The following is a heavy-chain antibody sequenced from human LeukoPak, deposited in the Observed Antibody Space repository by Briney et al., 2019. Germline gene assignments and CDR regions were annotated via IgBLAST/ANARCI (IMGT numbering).Heavy chain of an antibody. J-gene: IGHJ6*03. CDR3: ARDDGDV. V-gene: IGHV3-11*04. CDR1: GFSVSSNY. Sequence: GGSLRLSCAASGFSVSSNYISWVRQAPGKGLEWVSYIRTSGNTKYYADSVKGRFTISRDNAKNSVYLQMNSLKVEDTAIYYCARDDGDVWGIGTTVTVSS. CDR2: IRTSGNTK.